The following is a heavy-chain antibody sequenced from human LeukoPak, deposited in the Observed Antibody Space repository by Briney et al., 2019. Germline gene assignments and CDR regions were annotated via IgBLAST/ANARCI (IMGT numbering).Heavy chain of an antibody. CDR2: IRSKAYGGTT. V-gene: IGHV3-49*04. CDR3: TTYYDILTGYYGNWFDP. D-gene: IGHD3-9*01. J-gene: IGHJ5*02. Sequence: PGGSLRLSCTASGFTFGDYAMSWVRQAPGKGLEWVGFIRSKAYGGTTEYAASVKGRFTVSRDDSKSIAYLQMNSLKTEDTAVYYCTTYYDILTGYYGNWFDPWGQGTLVTVSS. CDR1: GFTFGDYA.